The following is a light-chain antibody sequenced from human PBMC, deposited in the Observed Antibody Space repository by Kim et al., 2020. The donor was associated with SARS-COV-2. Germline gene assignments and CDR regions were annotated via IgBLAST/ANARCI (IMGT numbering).Light chain of an antibody. V-gene: IGKV3-20*01. CDR3: QQYTTPPIT. CDR2: GAS. CDR1: QTIDNNY. J-gene: IGKJ5*01. Sequence: EIVLTQSPGTLSLSRGESATLSCRDSQTIDNNYLAWYQHKSGQAPRLLIYGASSRATGVSDRFRGSGSGTDFTLTISRLEPEDVAVFYCQQYTTPPITFGQGTRLEIK.